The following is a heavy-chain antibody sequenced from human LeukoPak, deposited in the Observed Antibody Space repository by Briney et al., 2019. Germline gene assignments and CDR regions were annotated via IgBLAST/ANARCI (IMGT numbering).Heavy chain of an antibody. CDR1: GFTFSSYA. D-gene: IGHD3-3*01. Sequence: GGSPRLSCAASGFTFSSYAMSWVRQAPGNGLEWVSAISGSGGSTYYADSVKGRFTISRDNSKNTLYLQMNSLRAEDTAVYYCAKTPRYDFWSGYYSDYWGQGTLVTVSS. V-gene: IGHV3-23*01. CDR3: AKTPRYDFWSGYYSDY. J-gene: IGHJ4*02. CDR2: ISGSGGST.